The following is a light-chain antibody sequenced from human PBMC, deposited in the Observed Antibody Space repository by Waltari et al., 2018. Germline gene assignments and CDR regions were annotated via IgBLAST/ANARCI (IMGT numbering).Light chain of an antibody. CDR2: RNN. Sequence: QSVLTQPPSASGTPGQRVTISCSGSSSHIGSNYVYWYQQLPGTAPKLLIYRNNQRPSGGPDRFAGSKSGTSASLAIRGLRSEDEADYYCAAGDDSLSGHVVFGGGTKLTVL. CDR3: AAGDDSLSGHVV. V-gene: IGLV1-47*01. J-gene: IGLJ2*01. CDR1: SSHIGSNY.